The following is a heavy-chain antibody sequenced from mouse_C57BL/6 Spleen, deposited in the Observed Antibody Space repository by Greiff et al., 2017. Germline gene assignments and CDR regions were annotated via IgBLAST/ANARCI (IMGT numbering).Heavy chain of an antibody. V-gene: IGHV1-15*01. CDR1: GYTFTDYE. Sequence: VQLQQSGAELVRPGASVTLSCKASGYTFTDYEMHWVKQTPVHGLEWIGAIDPETGGTAYNQKFTGKAILTAHKSSSTAYMELRSLTSEDSAVYYCTRRREGSKDYFDYWGQGTTLTVSS. J-gene: IGHJ2*01. D-gene: IGHD1-1*01. CDR3: TRRREGSKDYFDY. CDR2: IDPETGGT.